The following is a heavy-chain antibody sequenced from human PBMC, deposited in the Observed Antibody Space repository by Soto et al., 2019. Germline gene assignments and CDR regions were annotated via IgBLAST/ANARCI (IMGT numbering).Heavy chain of an antibody. CDR1: GYTFTSHH. J-gene: IGHJ4*02. D-gene: IGHD3-10*01. Sequence: QVQFVQSGAEEKEPGASVKVTCKTSGYTFTSHHIHWVRQAPGQWLEWMGLINAGDGYTQYSRTFQDRVTFSRDTSAGTAYTEFSGLTYEDTAVYFCARAIGMVALDYWGQGTLVTVSS. V-gene: IGHV1-3*05. CDR3: ARAIGMVALDY. CDR2: INAGDGYT.